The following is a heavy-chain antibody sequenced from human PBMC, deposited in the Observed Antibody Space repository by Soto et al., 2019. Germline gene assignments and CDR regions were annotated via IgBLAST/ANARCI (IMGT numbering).Heavy chain of an antibody. CDR1: GGSISRYC. Sequence: PSETLSLTCTVSGGSISRYCWRWIRQPSGKGLEWIGRIYPSGSTNYSPSLKSRVTMSVDTSKTQLSLKLSSVTDADTAVYYCATGELGNGYGMHVWVQGPTVTVSS. J-gene: IGHJ6*02. D-gene: IGHD6-6*01. CDR3: ATGELGNGYGMHV. CDR2: IYPSGST. V-gene: IGHV4-4*07.